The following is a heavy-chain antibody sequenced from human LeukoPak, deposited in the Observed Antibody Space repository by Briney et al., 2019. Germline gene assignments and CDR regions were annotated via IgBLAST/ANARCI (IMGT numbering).Heavy chain of an antibody. Sequence: GGSLRLSCAASGFTFSNAWMSWVRQAPGKGLEWVAVISYDGSNKYYADSVKGRFTISRDNSKNTLYLQMNSLRAEDTAVYYCAKDLPRGVETFDYWGQGTLVTVSS. CDR1: GFTFSNAW. D-gene: IGHD2-21*01. V-gene: IGHV3-30*18. CDR3: AKDLPRGVETFDY. CDR2: ISYDGSNK. J-gene: IGHJ4*02.